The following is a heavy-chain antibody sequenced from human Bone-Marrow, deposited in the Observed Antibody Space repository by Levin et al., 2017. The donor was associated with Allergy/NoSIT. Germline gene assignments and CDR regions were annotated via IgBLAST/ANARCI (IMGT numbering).Heavy chain of an antibody. J-gene: IGHJ6*02. V-gene: IGHV4-31*03. D-gene: IGHD2-21*01. CDR3: ARGADGPIYYYGLDV. CDR2: IYSFGST. CDR1: GVSINSGGYY. Sequence: SETLSLTCSVSGVSINSGGYYWTWLRQHPGEGLEWIGYIYSFGSTYYNPSLQSRVTISADTSKNQFSLEMMSVNAADTAVYFCARGADGPIYYYGLDVWGQGTTVTVSS.